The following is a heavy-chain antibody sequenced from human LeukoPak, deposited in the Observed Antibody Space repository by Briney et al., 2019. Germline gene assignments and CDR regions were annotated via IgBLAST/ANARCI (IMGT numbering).Heavy chain of an antibody. V-gene: IGHV4-39*01. D-gene: IGHD6-19*01. CDR1: GGSISSSSYY. Sequence: SETLSLTCTVSGGSISSSSYYWGWIRQPPGKGLEWIGSIYYSDNIYYNPSLKSRVTISVDTSKNQFSLKLSSVTAADTAVYYCARMGGYSSGWERFYYYYYYMDVWGKGTTVTISS. J-gene: IGHJ6*03. CDR2: IYYSDNI. CDR3: ARMGGYSSGWERFYYYYYYMDV.